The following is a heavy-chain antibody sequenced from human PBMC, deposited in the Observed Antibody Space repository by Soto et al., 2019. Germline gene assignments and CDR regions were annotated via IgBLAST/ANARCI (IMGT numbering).Heavy chain of an antibody. V-gene: IGHV3-21*01. D-gene: IGHD4-17*01. Sequence: EVQLVEAGGGLVKPGGSLRLSCAASGFTFSSYSMNWVRQAPGKGLEWVSSISSSSSYIYYADSVKGRFTISRDNAKNSLYLQMNSLRAEDTAVYYCARENDYGDYEVEVGGGELDYWGQGTLVTVSS. CDR1: GFTFSSYS. J-gene: IGHJ4*02. CDR2: ISSSSSYI. CDR3: ARENDYGDYEVEVGGGELDY.